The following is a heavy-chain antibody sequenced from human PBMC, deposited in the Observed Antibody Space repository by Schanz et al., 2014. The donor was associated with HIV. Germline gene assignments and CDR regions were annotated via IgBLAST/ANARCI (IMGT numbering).Heavy chain of an antibody. Sequence: QEQLVESGGGVVQPGRSLRLSCVASGFNFNSYGMHWVRRAPGKGLEWVAVISYDGSNKYYADSVKGRFTISRDNSKNTLYLQMNSLRAEDTAVYYCASRAWWELNAFDIWGQGTMVTVSS. D-gene: IGHD1-26*01. V-gene: IGHV3-30*03. CDR1: GFNFNSYG. CDR3: ASRAWWELNAFDI. J-gene: IGHJ3*02. CDR2: ISYDGSNK.